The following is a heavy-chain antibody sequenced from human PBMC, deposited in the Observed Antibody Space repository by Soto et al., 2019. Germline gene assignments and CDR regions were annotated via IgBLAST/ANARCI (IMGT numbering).Heavy chain of an antibody. J-gene: IGHJ4*02. CDR2: IYYSGST. Sequence: SETLSLTCTVSGGSISSSSYYWGWIRQPPGKGLEWIGSIYYSGSTYYNPSLKSRVTISADTSKNQFSLKLSSVTAADTAVYYCARSLTGYYDYWGQGTLVTVSS. V-gene: IGHV4-39*01. CDR1: GGSISSSSYY. D-gene: IGHD3-9*01. CDR3: ARSLTGYYDY.